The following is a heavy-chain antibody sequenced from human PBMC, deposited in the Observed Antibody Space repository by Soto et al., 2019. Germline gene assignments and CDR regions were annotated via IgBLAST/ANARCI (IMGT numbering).Heavy chain of an antibody. J-gene: IGHJ4*02. V-gene: IGHV3-23*01. CDR1: GFTFTYSA. CDR3: AKDQWIAEPGSFDS. CDR2: LGATGGST. Sequence: EVQLLESGGGLVQPGGSLRLSCAASGFTFTYSAMSWVRQAPGKGLEWVSALGATGGSTYYADSVKGRFTISGDNSRSQLFLQMNSQRAEETAVYYCAKDQWIAEPGSFDSWGQGTLVTGSS. D-gene: IGHD6-13*01.